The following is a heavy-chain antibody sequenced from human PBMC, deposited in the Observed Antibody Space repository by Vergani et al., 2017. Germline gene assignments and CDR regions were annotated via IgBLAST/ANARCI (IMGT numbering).Heavy chain of an antibody. CDR2: IIPIFGTA. V-gene: IGHV1-69*01. CDR1: GGTFSSYA. D-gene: IGHD2-2*01. CDR3: AKGGDIVVVPAAKYYYYYMDV. Sequence: QVQLVQSGAEVKKPGSSVKVSCKASGGTFSSYAISWVRQAPGQGLEWVGGIIPIFGTANYAQKFQGRVTITAEEYTSTAYMELSSLRSEDTAVYYCAKGGDIVVVPAAKYYYYYMDVWGK. J-gene: IGHJ6*03.